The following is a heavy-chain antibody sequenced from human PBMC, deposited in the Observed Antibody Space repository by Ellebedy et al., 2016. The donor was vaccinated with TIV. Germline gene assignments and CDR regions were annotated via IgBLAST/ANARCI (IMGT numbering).Heavy chain of an antibody. CDR2: TYYSGST. CDR3: ARGRPAVVGALNYGMDV. CDR1: GGSIRRGSYY. J-gene: IGHJ6*02. Sequence: MPSETLSLPCTVSGGSIRRGSYYWNWIRQYPGTGLEWIGYTYYSGSTYYKPSLKSRVNVSVDTSKNQFSLKLSSVAAADTAVYYCARGRPAVVGALNYGMDVWGQGTTVTVSS. V-gene: IGHV4-31*03. D-gene: IGHD6-19*01.